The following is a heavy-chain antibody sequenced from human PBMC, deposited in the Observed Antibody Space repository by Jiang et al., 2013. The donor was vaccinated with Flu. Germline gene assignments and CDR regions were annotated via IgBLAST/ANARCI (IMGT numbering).Heavy chain of an antibody. CDR2: INHSGST. CDR3: ARCRVVRDGMDV. V-gene: IGHV4-34*01. J-gene: IGHJ6*04. Sequence: LLKPSETLSLTCAVYGGSFSGYYWSWIRQPPGKGLEWIGEINHSGSTNYNPSLKSRVTISVDTSKNQFSLKLSSVTAADTAVYYCARCRVVRDGMDVWGKGTTVTVSS. D-gene: IGHD3-22*01. CDR1: GGSFSGYY.